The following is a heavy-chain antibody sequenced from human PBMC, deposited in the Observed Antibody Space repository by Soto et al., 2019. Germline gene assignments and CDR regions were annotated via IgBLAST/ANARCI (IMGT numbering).Heavy chain of an antibody. CDR1: GGSFSRYY. CDR2: INHSGST. CDR3: ARGGYCTNGVCYFPY. J-gene: IGHJ4*02. D-gene: IGHD2-8*01. Sequence: PSETLSLTCAVYGGSFSRYYWSWIRQPPGKGLEWIGEINHSGSTNYNPSLKSRVTISVDTSKNQFSLKLSSVTAADTAVYYCARGGYCTNGVCYFPYWGQGTLVTVSS. V-gene: IGHV4-34*01.